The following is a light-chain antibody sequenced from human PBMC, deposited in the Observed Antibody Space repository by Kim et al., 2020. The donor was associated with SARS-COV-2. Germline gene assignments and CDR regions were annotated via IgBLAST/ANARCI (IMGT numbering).Light chain of an antibody. CDR3: QQYNSYPIT. CDR2: KAS. V-gene: IGKV1-5*03. CDR1: QSISSW. Sequence: ASEGDRVTITCRASQSISSWLDWYQQKPGKAPKLLIYKASSLESGVPSRFSGSGSGTEFTLTISSLQPDDFATYYCQQYNSYPITFGPGTKVDIK. J-gene: IGKJ3*01.